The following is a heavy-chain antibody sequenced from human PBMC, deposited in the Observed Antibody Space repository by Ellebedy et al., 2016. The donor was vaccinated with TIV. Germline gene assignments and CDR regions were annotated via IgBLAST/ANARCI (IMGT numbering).Heavy chain of an antibody. CDR1: GYTFTNDD. V-gene: IGHV1-8*01. CDR3: TRGGTMGEYRFFDS. Sequence: AASVKVSCKASGYTFTNDDIHWARQASGQGLEWMGWIHPQSGNTGYAQQFQGSVTMTSNTTINTAFLTLASMRSDDPAVYFCTRGGTMGEYRFFDSWGHGTLVIVSS. D-gene: IGHD1-1*01. CDR2: IHPQSGNT. J-gene: IGHJ5*01.